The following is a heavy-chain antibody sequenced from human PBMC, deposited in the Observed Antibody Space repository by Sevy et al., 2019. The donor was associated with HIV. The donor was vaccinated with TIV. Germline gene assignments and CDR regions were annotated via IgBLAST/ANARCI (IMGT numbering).Heavy chain of an antibody. CDR1: GYTFTGYY. J-gene: IGHJ4*02. V-gene: IGHV1-2*02. Sequence: ASVKVSCKASGYTFTGYYMHWVRQAPGLGLEWMGWIDPNSGGKKYEQKFQGRVTMTRETSISTAYMELSRLKSDDTAVYYCTRGPSGFSGSDLAYWGQGTLVTVSS. D-gene: IGHD3-22*01. CDR2: IDPNSGGK. CDR3: TRGPSGFSGSDLAY.